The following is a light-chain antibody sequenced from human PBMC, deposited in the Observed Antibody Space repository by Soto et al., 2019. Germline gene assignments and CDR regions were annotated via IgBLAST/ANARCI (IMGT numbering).Light chain of an antibody. CDR2: KAS. V-gene: IGKV1-5*03. Sequence: DIQMTQSPSTLAASLGDRVTITCGASQSISSWLAWYQQKPGKAPKLLIYKASTLKSGVPSRFSGSGSGTEFTLTISSLQPDDFEPYYCQHYNSSSEAFGQGTKVDIK. J-gene: IGKJ1*01. CDR1: QSISSW. CDR3: QHYNSSSEA.